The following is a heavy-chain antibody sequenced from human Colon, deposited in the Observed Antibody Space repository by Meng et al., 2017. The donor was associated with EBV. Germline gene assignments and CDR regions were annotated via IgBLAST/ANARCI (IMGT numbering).Heavy chain of an antibody. D-gene: IGHD6-19*01. V-gene: IGHV7-4-1*02. CDR1: GYTFTRYP. CDR3: GTLKYTSGFYGPAY. CDR2: ISTNTGNP. J-gene: IGHJ4*02. Sequence: QVQLVQSGSELKKRGASVKVSCKASGYTFTRYPMNWVRQAPGQGLEWMGWISTNTGNPTYAQGFTGRFVFSVDTSVSTAYLQISSLKAEDTAVYYCGTLKYTSGFYGPAYWGQGALVTVSS.